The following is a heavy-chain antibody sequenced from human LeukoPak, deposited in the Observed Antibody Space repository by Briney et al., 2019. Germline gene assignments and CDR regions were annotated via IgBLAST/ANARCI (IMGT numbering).Heavy chain of an antibody. CDR2: ISGSGGST. D-gene: IGHD2-21*01. V-gene: IGHV3-23*01. Sequence: GGSLRLSCAASGFTFSSYAMSWVRQAPGKGLEWVSAISGSGGSTYYADSVKGRFTISRDNSKNTLYLQMNSLRAEDTAVYYCAKAKTRDWYHYYGMDVWGQGTTVTVSS. CDR1: GFTFSSYA. CDR3: AKAKTRDWYHYYGMDV. J-gene: IGHJ6*02.